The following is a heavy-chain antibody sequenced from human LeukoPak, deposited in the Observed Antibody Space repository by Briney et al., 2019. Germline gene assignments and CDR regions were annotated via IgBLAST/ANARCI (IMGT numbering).Heavy chain of an antibody. CDR1: GYTFTSYG. Sequence: ASVKVSCKASGYTFTSYGISWVRQAPGQGVEWLGWISAYNGNTNYAQKLQGRVTMTTDTSTSTAYMELRSLRSDDTAVYYCARPIAAAGTSPMDYWGQGTLVTVSS. CDR2: ISAYNGNT. CDR3: ARPIAAAGTSPMDY. D-gene: IGHD6-13*01. V-gene: IGHV1-18*01. J-gene: IGHJ4*02.